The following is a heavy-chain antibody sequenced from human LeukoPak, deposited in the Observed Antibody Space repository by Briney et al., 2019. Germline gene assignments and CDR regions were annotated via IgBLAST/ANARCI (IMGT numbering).Heavy chain of an antibody. D-gene: IGHD3-10*01. V-gene: IGHV4-39*02. CDR2: IHNSGGT. J-gene: IGHJ5*02. CDR3: ARRTGSHLPNWFDP. CDR1: GGSISSSGYY. Sequence: SETLSLTCTVSGGSISSSGYYWGWIRQSPGKGLEWIGSIHNSGGTYYNPSLNSRVTISVDASKNYFSRKLSSVAAADTAVYYCARRTGSHLPNWFDPWGQGTLVTVSS.